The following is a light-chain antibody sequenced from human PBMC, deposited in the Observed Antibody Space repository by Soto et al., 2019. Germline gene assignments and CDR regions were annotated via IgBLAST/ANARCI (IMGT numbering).Light chain of an antibody. CDR1: SSDVGSYNL. CDR2: EGG. Sequence: QSALTQPASVFGSPGQSIALSFTGTSSDVGSYNLVSWYQQYPGKAPKLLISEGGKRPSGISNRFSGSKSGNTASLTISGLQAEDEADYYCCSFAHSNTSVFATGTKVTVL. J-gene: IGLJ1*01. CDR3: CSFAHSNTSV. V-gene: IGLV2-23*01.